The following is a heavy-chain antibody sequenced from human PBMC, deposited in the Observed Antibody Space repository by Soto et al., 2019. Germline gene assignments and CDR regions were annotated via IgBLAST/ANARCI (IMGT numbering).Heavy chain of an antibody. V-gene: IGHV7-4-1*01. CDR2: IHTNAGNP. CDR3: ARVGDAPNHHLWSGYYTCRMYYYSAMDV. Sequence: ASVKVSCQASGYTFTRHAMHSVRLALGRGLPWMASIHTNAGNPTYAQGFTGRFVFSLDTSVSTAYLQICSLKAEDTAVYYCARVGDAPNHHLWSGYYTCRMYYYSAMDVWGQGTTPTVSS. J-gene: IGHJ6*02. D-gene: IGHD3-3*02. CDR1: GYTFTRHA.